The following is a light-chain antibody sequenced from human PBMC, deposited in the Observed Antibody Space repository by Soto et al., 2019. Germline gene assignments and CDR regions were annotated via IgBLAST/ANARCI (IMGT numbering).Light chain of an antibody. CDR3: QQYNSYPYT. J-gene: IGKJ2*01. V-gene: IGKV1-5*01. CDR1: QSFSTW. CDR2: DAS. Sequence: DIQMTQSPSTLSASVGDRVTITCRASQSFSTWLAWYQQKPGKAPKLLIYDASILESGVPSGFSGSGSGTEFTLTITSLQPDDFATYYCQQYNSYPYTFGQGTKVDIK.